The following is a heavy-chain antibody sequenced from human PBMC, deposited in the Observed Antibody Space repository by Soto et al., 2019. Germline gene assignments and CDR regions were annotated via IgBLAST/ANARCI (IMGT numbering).Heavy chain of an antibody. Sequence: PGGSLRLSCAASGFTFSSYEMNWVRQAPGKGLEWVSYISSSGSTIYYADSVKGRFTISRDNAKNSLYLQMNSLRAEDTAVYYCARDTMIVVVSYGMDVWGEGTTVTVYS. CDR3: ARDTMIVVVSYGMDV. CDR2: ISSSGSTI. J-gene: IGHJ6*04. D-gene: IGHD3-22*01. V-gene: IGHV3-48*03. CDR1: GFTFSSYE.